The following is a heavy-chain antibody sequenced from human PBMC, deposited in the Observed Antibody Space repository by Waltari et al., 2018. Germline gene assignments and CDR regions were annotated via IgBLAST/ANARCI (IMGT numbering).Heavy chain of an antibody. CDR3: ARGLLSGTWDYYYYYLDV. Sequence: QVQLVQSGAEVKKPGSSVKVSCEASGGTFSRYLMTGVRQAPGQGLEWMGGIIPFTGTTTYARKFQGRVTITADESTSTAYMELSSLRSEDTAVYYCARGLLSGTWDYYYYYLDVWGRGTTVIVSS. CDR2: IIPFTGTT. V-gene: IGHV1-69*12. J-gene: IGHJ6*03. CDR1: GGTFSRYL. D-gene: IGHD1-7*01.